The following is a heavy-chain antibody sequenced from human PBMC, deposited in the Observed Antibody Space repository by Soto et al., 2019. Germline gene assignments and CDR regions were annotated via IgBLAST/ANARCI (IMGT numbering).Heavy chain of an antibody. Sequence: PGGSLRLSCAAAGFTFRNYAMNWVRQAPGKGLELVSSISSNGGSAYYADSVKGRFTISRDNSKNTLYLQMNSLRAEDTAVYYCARGYCSAVGXYVHYYYGXDVWGQGTTLTVYS. CDR1: GFTFRNYA. V-gene: IGHV3-23*01. CDR3: ARGYCSAVGXYVHYYYGXDV. D-gene: IGHD2-15*01. CDR2: ISSNGGSA. J-gene: IGHJ6*02.